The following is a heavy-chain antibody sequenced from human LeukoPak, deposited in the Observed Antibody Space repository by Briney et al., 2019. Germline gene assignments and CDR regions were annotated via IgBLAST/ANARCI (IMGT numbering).Heavy chain of an antibody. D-gene: IGHD3-10*01. Sequence: SETLSLACSGSYGSIGSYYWSWIRQPPGKGLEWIGEINHSGSTNYNPSLKSRVTISVDTSKNQFSLKLSSVTAADTAVYYCARQIDGFGEFDYSDYWGQGTLVTVSS. CDR1: YGSIGSYY. J-gene: IGHJ4*02. CDR2: INHSGST. V-gene: IGHV4-59*08. CDR3: ARQIDGFGEFDYSDY.